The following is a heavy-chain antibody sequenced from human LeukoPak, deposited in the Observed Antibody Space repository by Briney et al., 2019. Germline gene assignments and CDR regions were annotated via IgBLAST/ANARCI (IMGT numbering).Heavy chain of an antibody. Sequence: GASVKVSCKASGGTFSSYAISWVRQAPGQGLEWMGGIIPIFGTANYAQKFRGRVTITADESTSTAYMELSSLRSEDTAVYYCARAGHSGYDGARFFDYWGQGTLVTVSS. CDR2: IIPIFGTA. CDR1: GGTFSSYA. J-gene: IGHJ4*02. CDR3: ARAGHSGYDGARFFDY. V-gene: IGHV1-69*13. D-gene: IGHD5-12*01.